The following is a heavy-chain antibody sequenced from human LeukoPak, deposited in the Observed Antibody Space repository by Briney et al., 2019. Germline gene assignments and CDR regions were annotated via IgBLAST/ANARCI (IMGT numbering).Heavy chain of an antibody. D-gene: IGHD1-26*01. J-gene: IGHJ4*02. V-gene: IGHV1-3*01. CDR1: GYTFTSYA. Sequence: GASVKVSCKASGYTFTSYAMHWVRQAPGQRLEWMGWINAGNGNTKYSQKFQGRVTITRDTSASTAYMELSSLRSEDTAMYYCARDKSGSYNFDYWGQGTLVTVSS. CDR3: ARDKSGSYNFDY. CDR2: INAGNGNT.